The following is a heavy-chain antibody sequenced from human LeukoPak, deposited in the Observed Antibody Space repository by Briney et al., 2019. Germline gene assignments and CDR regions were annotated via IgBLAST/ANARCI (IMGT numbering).Heavy chain of an antibody. CDR1: GYTFTSYG. D-gene: IGHD3-22*01. Sequence: ASVKVSCKASGYTFTSYGISWVRQAPGQGLEWTGWISAYNGNTNYAQKLQGRVTMTTDTSTSTAYMELRSLRSDDTAVYYCARDLLPKYYYDSSGYPTAFGYWGQGTLVTVSS. J-gene: IGHJ4*02. V-gene: IGHV1-18*01. CDR3: ARDLLPKYYYDSSGYPTAFGY. CDR2: ISAYNGNT.